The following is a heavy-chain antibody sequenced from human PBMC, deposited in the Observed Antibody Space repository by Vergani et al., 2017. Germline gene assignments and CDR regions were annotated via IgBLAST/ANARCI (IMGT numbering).Heavy chain of an antibody. D-gene: IGHD3-10*01. CDR2: IFPSGST. J-gene: IGHJ5*01. V-gene: IGHV4-30-4*01. Sequence: QVQLHESGPRLVKPSKTLSLTCSVSGASFTNDNYYWAWLRQPPGKAPEWIGYIFPSGSTSYNPSLKSRHVLSIDTSRIQFSLRVTSVTAPDTAVYYCARGSMTRGGLDVWGQGILVTVS. CDR1: GASFTNDNYY. CDR3: ARGSMTRGGLDV.